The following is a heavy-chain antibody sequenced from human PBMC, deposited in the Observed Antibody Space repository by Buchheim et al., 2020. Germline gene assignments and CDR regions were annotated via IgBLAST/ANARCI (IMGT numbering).Heavy chain of an antibody. V-gene: IGHV3-23*01. CDR2: ISGSDTTT. D-gene: IGHD3-3*01. Sequence: EVQLLESGGGLVQPGGSLRLSCAASGFTFSSYAISWVRQAPGKGLEWVSTISGSDTTTYYTNSVKGRFTISRDNSKKTQYLQMNSLRAEDTAVYYCAKVEWGLIYYFDYWGQGTL. CDR1: GFTFSSYA. CDR3: AKVEWGLIYYFDY. J-gene: IGHJ4*02.